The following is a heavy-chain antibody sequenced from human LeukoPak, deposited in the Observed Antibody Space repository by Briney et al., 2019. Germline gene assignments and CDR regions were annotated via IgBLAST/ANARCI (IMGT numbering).Heavy chain of an antibody. J-gene: IGHJ5*02. CDR1: GGSISSYY. D-gene: IGHD6-13*01. Sequence: SETLFLTCTVSGGSISSYYWSWIRQPPGKGLEWIGYIYYSGSTNYNPSLKSRVTISVDTSKNQSSLKLSSVSAADTAVYYCARVEYSSSWYWFDPWGQGTLVTVSS. CDR3: ARVEYSSSWYWFDP. V-gene: IGHV4-59*01. CDR2: IYYSGST.